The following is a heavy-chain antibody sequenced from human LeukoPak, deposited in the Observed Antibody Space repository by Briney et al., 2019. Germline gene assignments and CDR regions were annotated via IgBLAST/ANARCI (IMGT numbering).Heavy chain of an antibody. CDR1: GGSFSGYY. J-gene: IGHJ4*02. D-gene: IGHD2/OR15-2a*01. CDR2: VHLNGRT. CDR3: AREGGFYRPLDY. V-gene: IGHV4-34*01. Sequence: PSETLSLTCAVYGGSFSGYYWSWIRQPPGGGLEWIGEVHLNGRTHYSPSLESRVTMSVDMSENHISLKLTSVTAADTAVYYCAREGGFYRPLDYSGPGTLVIVSS.